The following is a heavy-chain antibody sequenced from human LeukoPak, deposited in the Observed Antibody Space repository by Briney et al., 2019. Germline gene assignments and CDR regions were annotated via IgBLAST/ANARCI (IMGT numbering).Heavy chain of an antibody. V-gene: IGHV3-9*01. CDR3: ATVHDSSLDY. D-gene: IGHD1-1*01. CDR1: GFTFYDYA. J-gene: IGHJ4*02. CDR2: IGWNSATI. Sequence: GRSLRLSCVASGFTFYDYAMHWIRLTPGKGLEWVSGIGWNSATIDYVDSVKGRFTISRDNAKNSLYLQMNSLRAEDTAVYYCATVHDSSLDYWGQGTLVTVSS.